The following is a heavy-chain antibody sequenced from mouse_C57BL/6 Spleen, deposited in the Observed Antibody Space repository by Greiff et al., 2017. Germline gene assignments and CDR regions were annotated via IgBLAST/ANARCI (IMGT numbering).Heavy chain of an antibody. CDR1: GYTFTDYY. CDR2: IFPGSGST. CDR3: ARDSNYEGWYFDV. D-gene: IGHD2-5*01. V-gene: IGHV1-75*01. Sequence: VQLQQSRPELVKPGASVKISCKASGYTFTDYYINWVKQRPGQGLEWIGWIFPGSGSTYYNEKVKGNATLTVDKSSSTAYMLLSSLTSDDSAVYFCARDSNYEGWYFDVWGTGTTVTVSS. J-gene: IGHJ1*03.